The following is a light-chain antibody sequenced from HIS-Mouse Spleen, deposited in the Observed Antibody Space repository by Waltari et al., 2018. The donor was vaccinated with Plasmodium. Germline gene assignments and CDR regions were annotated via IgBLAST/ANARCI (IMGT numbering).Light chain of an antibody. CDR2: EDS. CDR3: YSTDSSGNHRV. CDR1: ALPKKS. J-gene: IGLJ3*02. V-gene: IGLV3-10*01. Sequence: SYELTQPPSVSVSPGQTARITCSGDALPKKSAYWYQQKSGQAPVLVIYEDSKRPSGIPEGCSGSSSGTMATLTISGAQVEDEADYYCYSTDSSGNHRVFGGGTKLTVL.